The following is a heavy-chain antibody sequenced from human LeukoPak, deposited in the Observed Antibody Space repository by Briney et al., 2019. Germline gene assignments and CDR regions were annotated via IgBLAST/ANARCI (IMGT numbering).Heavy chain of an antibody. V-gene: IGHV4-59*01. D-gene: IGHD3-10*01. J-gene: IGHJ2*01. Sequence: SETLSLTCTVSGGSISSYYWSWIRQPPGKGLEWIGYIYYSGSTNYNPSLKSRVTISVDTSKNQFSLKLSSVTAADTAVYFCARSKGDYYSEYFDLWGRGTLVSVSS. CDR2: IYYSGST. CDR1: GGSISSYY. CDR3: ARSKGDYYSEYFDL.